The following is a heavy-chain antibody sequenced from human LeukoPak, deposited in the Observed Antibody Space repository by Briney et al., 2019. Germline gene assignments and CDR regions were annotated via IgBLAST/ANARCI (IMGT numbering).Heavy chain of an antibody. Sequence: PSETLSLTCTVSGGSVSSGSYYWSWIRQPPGKGLEWIGYIYYSGSTSYNPSLKSRVTISVDTSKNQFSLKLSSVTAADTAVYYCARDRVVGSPTKYYYYYYGMDVWGQGTTVTVSS. J-gene: IGHJ6*02. V-gene: IGHV4-61*01. CDR2: IYYSGST. D-gene: IGHD2-21*01. CDR1: GGSVSSGSYY. CDR3: ARDRVVGSPTKYYYYYYGMDV.